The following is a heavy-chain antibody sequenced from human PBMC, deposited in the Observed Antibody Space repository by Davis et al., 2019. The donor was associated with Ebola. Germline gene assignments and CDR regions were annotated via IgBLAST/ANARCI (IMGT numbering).Heavy chain of an antibody. CDR3: ARGNRVATARGVHYYYYMDV. J-gene: IGHJ6*03. CDR1: AGAISSYY. Sequence: PSETLSLTCTVSAGAISSYYWTWIRQPPGKGREWIGYVYSSGSTNYSPSLKSRVTISLDTSKNQFSLKLRSVTAADTAAYHCARGNRVATARGVHYYYYMDVWGKGATVTVSS. CDR2: VYSSGST. V-gene: IGHV4-59*01. D-gene: IGHD3-10*01.